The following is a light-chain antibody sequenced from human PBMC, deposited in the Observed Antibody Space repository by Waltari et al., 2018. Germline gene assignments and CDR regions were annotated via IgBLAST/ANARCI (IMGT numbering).Light chain of an antibody. CDR2: LGS. V-gene: IGKV2-28*01. CDR1: QSLQNHIGDNY. J-gene: IGKJ4*01. CDR3: MQVLQPPLT. Sequence: DIVMTQSPRSLPVTPGEPASISCRSSQSLQNHIGDNYLDWYLQKPGQSQQLLIYLGSNRADGVPDRFSGSGSGTDFTLKISRVEAEDVGVYYCMQVLQPPLTLGGGTNVEIK.